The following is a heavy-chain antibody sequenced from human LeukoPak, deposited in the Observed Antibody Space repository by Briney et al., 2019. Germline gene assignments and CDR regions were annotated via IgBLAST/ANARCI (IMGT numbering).Heavy chain of an antibody. Sequence: PGGSLRLSCAASGFTLSSYWMSWARQAPGKGLEWVANIKQDGSEKYYVDSVKGRFTISRDNAKNSLYPQMNSLRAEDTAVYYCARIAVAGFDYWGQGTLVTVSS. CDR2: IKQDGSEK. J-gene: IGHJ4*02. CDR3: ARIAVAGFDY. D-gene: IGHD6-13*01. V-gene: IGHV3-7*01. CDR1: GFTLSSYW.